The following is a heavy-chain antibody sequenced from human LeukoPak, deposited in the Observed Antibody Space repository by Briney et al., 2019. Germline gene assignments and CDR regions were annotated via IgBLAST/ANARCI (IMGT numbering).Heavy chain of an antibody. J-gene: IGHJ6*02. CDR3: ARNKPGAESGGYSSVHYYYDGMYV. Sequence: RPGGSLTPACAASGSTLGLACTKSARQAPGKGLEWVSSVSSSSSDIYYVDSVKGRFTISRDNAKNSLYLQMNSLRPEYTGVYYCARNKPGAESGGYSSVHYYYDGMYVSGQGTTVTVSS. V-gene: IGHV3-21*01. CDR2: VSSSSSDI. D-gene: IGHD4-23*01. CDR1: GSTLGLAC.